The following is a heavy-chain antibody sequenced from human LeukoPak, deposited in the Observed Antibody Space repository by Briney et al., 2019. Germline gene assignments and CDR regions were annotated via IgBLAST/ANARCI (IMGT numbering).Heavy chain of an antibody. CDR2: ISGSGGNT. D-gene: IGHD4/OR15-4a*01. J-gene: IGHJ6*02. CDR3: AKLHDGANCGARYGMDV. CDR1: VFTFSRYG. V-gene: IGHV3-23*01. Sequence: GGSLRLSCAASVFTFSRYGMSGVRQAPGKGLEWVSGISGSGGNTYYADSVKGRFTISRDNSKNTLYLQMNSLRAEDTAVYYCAKLHDGANCGARYGMDVWGQGTTVTVSS.